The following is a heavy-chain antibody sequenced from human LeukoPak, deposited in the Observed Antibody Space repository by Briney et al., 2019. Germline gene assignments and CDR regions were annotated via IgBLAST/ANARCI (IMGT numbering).Heavy chain of an antibody. Sequence: PGGSLRISCAASGFTFSRYSMKWVRQDPGKGLEWVSYISSSSSTIYYADSVKGRFTISRDNAKNSLYLQMNSLRAEDTAVYYCARIVTFDYWGQGTLVTVSS. J-gene: IGHJ4*02. CDR1: GFTFSRYS. CDR2: ISSSSSTI. V-gene: IGHV3-48*01. CDR3: ARIVTFDY. D-gene: IGHD2-21*02.